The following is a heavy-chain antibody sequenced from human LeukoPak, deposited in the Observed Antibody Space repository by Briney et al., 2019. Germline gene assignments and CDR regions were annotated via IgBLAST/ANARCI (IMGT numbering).Heavy chain of an antibody. CDR1: GYSFTSYW. CDR2: IYPGDSDT. J-gene: IGHJ4*02. D-gene: IGHD6-13*01. CDR3: ARLSGYSSSWYGVFDY. Sequence: GESLKISCKGSGYSFTSYWIGWVRQMPGKGLEWMGIIYPGDSDTRYSPSFQGQATISADKSISTAYLQWSSLKASDTAMYYCARLSGYSSSWYGVFDYWGQGTLVTVSS. V-gene: IGHV5-51*01.